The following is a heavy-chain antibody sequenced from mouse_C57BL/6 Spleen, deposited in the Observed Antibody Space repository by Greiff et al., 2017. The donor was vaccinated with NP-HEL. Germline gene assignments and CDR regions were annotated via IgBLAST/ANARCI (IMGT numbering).Heavy chain of an antibody. CDR3: ARPTGAMDY. J-gene: IGHJ4*01. CDR1: GFTFSSYA. CDR2: ISDGGSYT. Sequence: VQLKQSGGGLVKPGGSLKLSCAASGFTFSSYAMSWVRQTPEKRLEWVATISDGGSYTYYPDNVKGRFTISRDNAKNNLYLQMSHLKSEDTAMYYCARPTGAMDYWGQGTSVTVSS. V-gene: IGHV5-4*01.